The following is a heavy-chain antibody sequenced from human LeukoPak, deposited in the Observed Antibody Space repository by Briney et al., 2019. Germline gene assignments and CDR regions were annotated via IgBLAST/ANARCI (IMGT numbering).Heavy chain of an antibody. CDR3: ASGPLGYYDSSGYTDRTYYFDY. Sequence: SVKVSCKASGGTFSSYAISWVRQAPGQGLEWMGGIIPIFGTANYAQKFQGRVTITADESTSTAYMELSSLRSEDTAVYYCASGPLGYYDSSGYTDRTYYFDYWGQGTLVTVSS. CDR1: GGTFSSYA. CDR2: IIPIFGTA. J-gene: IGHJ4*02. V-gene: IGHV1-69*13. D-gene: IGHD3-22*01.